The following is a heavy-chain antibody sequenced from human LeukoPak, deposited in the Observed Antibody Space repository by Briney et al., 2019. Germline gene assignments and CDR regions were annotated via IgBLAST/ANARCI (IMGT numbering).Heavy chain of an antibody. Sequence: PGGSLRLPCAASGFTFSNAWMSWVRQAPGKGLEWVGRIKSKTFGGTTDYAAPVKGRFTISRDDSKNTLYLHMNTLKTEDTAIYYCTTLGAFDYWGQGTLVTVSS. J-gene: IGHJ4*02. D-gene: IGHD3-16*01. CDR3: TTLGAFDY. CDR2: IKSKTFGGTT. CDR1: GFTFSNAW. V-gene: IGHV3-15*01.